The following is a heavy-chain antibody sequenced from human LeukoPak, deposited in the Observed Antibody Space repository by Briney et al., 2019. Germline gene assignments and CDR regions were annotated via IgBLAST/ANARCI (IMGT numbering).Heavy chain of an antibody. D-gene: IGHD2-21*01. Sequence: ASVKVSCKGSGYTFTGYYMHWVGQAAGKGGEGMGRINPKSGGTNYAQKFQGRVTITRDRSISKVYMELRRLRSDDTAVYYCARDGLGQNPHSSLDYWGQGTLVTVSS. V-gene: IGHV1-2*06. J-gene: IGHJ4*02. CDR3: ARDGLGQNPHSSLDY. CDR1: GYTFTGYY. CDR2: INPKSGGT.